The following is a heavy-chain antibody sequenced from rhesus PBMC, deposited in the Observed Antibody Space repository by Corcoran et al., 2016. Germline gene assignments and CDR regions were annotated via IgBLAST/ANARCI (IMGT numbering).Heavy chain of an antibody. CDR2: IDGSTGRT. CDR1: GYSISSGYD. V-gene: IGHV4-127*01. Sequence: QVQLQESGPGVVKPSETLSLTCAVSGYSISSGYDWSWIRQPPGTGLEAIGYIDGSTGRTNYNPSLKNRVTISNDTSKNQFSLKLSSVTAADTAVYYCARSPVGTVNGYYFDYWGQGVLVTVSS. J-gene: IGHJ4*01. D-gene: IGHD5-24*01. CDR3: ARSPVGTVNGYYFDY.